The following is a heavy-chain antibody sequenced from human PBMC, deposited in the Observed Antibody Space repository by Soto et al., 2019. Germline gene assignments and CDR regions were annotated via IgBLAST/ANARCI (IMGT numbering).Heavy chain of an antibody. Sequence: QITLKESGPTLVKPTQPLTLTCTFSGFSLSTSGVGVGWIRQPPGKALEWLALLYWDDDKRDSPTLKIRLTIPKDTSKNKGVLTMTNLDPVATATYFSSHRLGSFALWGRGTLVTVSS. CDR3: SHRLGSFAL. CDR1: GFSLSTSGVG. V-gene: IGHV2-5*02. J-gene: IGHJ2*01. CDR2: LYWDDDK. D-gene: IGHD2-15*01.